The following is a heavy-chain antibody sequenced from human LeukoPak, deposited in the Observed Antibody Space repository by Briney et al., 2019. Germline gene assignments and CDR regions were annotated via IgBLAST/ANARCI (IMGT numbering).Heavy chain of an antibody. D-gene: IGHD3-3*01. CDR3: ARHTQRDYDFWSGYYTYYYCGMDV. CDR2: IYHSGST. J-gene: IGHJ6*02. V-gene: IGHV4-34*01. Sequence: SETLSLTCAVYGGSFSGYYWSWIRQPPGKGLEWIGYIYHSGSTYYNPSLKSRVTISVDRSKNQFSLKLSSVTAADTAVYYCARHTQRDYDFWSGYYTYYYCGMDVWGQGTTVTVSS. CDR1: GGSFSGYY.